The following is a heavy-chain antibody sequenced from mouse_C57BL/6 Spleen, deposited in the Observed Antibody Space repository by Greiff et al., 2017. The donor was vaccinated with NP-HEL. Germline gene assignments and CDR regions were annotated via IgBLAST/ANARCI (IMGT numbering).Heavy chain of an antibody. V-gene: IGHV14-4*01. D-gene: IGHD1-1*01. CDR1: GFNIKDDY. CDR3: TYYYYGSSWYFDV. CDR2: IDPENGDT. Sequence: VQLKESGAELVRPGASVKLSCTASGFNIKDDYMHWVKQRPEQGLEWLGWIDPENGDTEYVSKFQGTATITADTSYNTAYLQLSSLTSDDTAVYYCTYYYYGSSWYFDVWGTGTTVTVSS. J-gene: IGHJ1*03.